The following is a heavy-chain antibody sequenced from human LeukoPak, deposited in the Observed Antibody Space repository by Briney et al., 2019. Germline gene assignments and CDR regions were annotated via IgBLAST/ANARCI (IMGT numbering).Heavy chain of an antibody. CDR1: GYTFTSYG. CDR3: ARDGHRRYHYDSSGREDAFDV. Sequence: EASVKVSCKASGYTFTSYGISWVRQAPGQGLEWMGWISSYNGYTNYAQKLQGRVTMTTDTSTSTAYMELRSLRSDDTAVYYCARDGHRRYHYDSSGREDAFDVWGQGTMVTVSS. V-gene: IGHV1-18*01. CDR2: ISSYNGYT. D-gene: IGHD3-22*01. J-gene: IGHJ3*01.